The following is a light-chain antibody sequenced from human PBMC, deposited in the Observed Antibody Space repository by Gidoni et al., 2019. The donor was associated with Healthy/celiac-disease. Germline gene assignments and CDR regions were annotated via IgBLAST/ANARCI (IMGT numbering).Light chain of an antibody. J-gene: IGKJ3*01. Sequence: EIVLTQSPATLSLSPGERATLSCRASQSVSSYVAWYQQKPGQAPRLLIYDASNRATGIPARFSGSGSGTDFTLTISSLEPEDFAVYYCQQRSNWPSTFGPXTKVDIK. CDR2: DAS. CDR3: QQRSNWPST. V-gene: IGKV3-11*01. CDR1: QSVSSY.